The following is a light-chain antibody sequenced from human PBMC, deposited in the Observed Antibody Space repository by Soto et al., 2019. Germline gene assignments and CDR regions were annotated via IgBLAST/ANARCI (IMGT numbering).Light chain of an antibody. CDR3: MQALHIPLT. CDR1: QSLLHSNGYNF. J-gene: IGKJ4*01. Sequence: DLVMTQSPLSLPVTPGEPASISCRSSQSLLHSNGYNFLDWYLQKPGQSPQLLIYLGSNRASGVPDRFSGSGSGTDFTLKISRVEAEDVGVYYCMQALHIPLTFGGGTKVEVK. V-gene: IGKV2-28*01. CDR2: LGS.